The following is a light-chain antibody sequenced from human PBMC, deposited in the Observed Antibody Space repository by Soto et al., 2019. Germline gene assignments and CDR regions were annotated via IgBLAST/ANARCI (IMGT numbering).Light chain of an antibody. CDR2: DAS. J-gene: IGKJ5*01. CDR1: QSVSSY. V-gene: IGKV3-11*01. Sequence: EIVLTQSPATLSLSPGERATLSCRASQSVSSYLAWYQQKPGQAPRLLIYDASNRATGIPARFSGSGSGTAFTLTISSLEPEDFAVYYCQQRSNWPRTCGQGTRLEIK. CDR3: QQRSNWPRT.